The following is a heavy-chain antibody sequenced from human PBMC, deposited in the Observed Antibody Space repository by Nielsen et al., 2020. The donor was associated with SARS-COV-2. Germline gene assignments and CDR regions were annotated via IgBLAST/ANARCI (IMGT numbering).Heavy chain of an antibody. J-gene: IGHJ4*02. Sequence: GESLKISCAASGFTFNTYAMHWVRQAPGKGLEWVAVISYDGRKKYFVDSVRGRFTISRDNSQSTLYLQMNSLRAEDTAVYYCARNDFWSGYYLDYWGQGTLVTVSS. D-gene: IGHD3-3*01. V-gene: IGHV3-30*03. CDR2: ISYDGRKK. CDR1: GFTFNTYA. CDR3: ARNDFWSGYYLDY.